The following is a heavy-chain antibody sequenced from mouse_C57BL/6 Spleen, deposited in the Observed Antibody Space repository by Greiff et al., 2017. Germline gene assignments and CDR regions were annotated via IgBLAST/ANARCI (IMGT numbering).Heavy chain of an antibody. CDR2: SYPGNSDT. D-gene: IGHD6-1*01. J-gene: IGHJ4*01. CDR1: GYTFTSYW. CDR3: TRDSPYAMDV. Sequence: EVQLQQSGTVLARPGASVKMSCKTSGYTFTSYWMHWVKQRPGQGLEWIGASYPGNSDTSYNQKFKGKAKLTAGTSASTAYMEQSSLTNEDSAVYYCTRDSPYAMDVWGQGTSVTVSS. V-gene: IGHV1-5*01.